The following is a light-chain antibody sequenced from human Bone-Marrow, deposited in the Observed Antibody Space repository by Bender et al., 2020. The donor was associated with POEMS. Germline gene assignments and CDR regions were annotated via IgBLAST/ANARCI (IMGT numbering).Light chain of an antibody. CDR1: NSDIGSYNL. V-gene: IGLV2-23*01. J-gene: IGLJ2*01. CDR3: CSYTLTNPAL. Sequence: QSALTQPASVSGSPGQSITISCTGTNSDIGSYNLVSWYQQHPGKVPKLIIYEGNNPPAGVSNRFSGSKSGDTASLTITGLQAEDEAHYYWCSYTLTNPALFGGGTKLTVL. CDR2: EGN.